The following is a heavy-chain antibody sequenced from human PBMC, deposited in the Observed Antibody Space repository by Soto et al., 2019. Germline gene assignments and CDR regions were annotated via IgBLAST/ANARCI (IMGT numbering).Heavy chain of an antibody. D-gene: IGHD2-15*01. Sequence: SETLSPTCTVSGGSISSYYWSWIRQPPGKGLEWIGYIYYSGSTNYNPSLKSRVTISVDTSKNQFSLKLSSVTAADTAVYYCARMVVAAEGDAFDIWGQGTMVTVSS. CDR1: GGSISSYY. CDR2: IYYSGST. J-gene: IGHJ3*02. V-gene: IGHV4-59*01. CDR3: ARMVVAAEGDAFDI.